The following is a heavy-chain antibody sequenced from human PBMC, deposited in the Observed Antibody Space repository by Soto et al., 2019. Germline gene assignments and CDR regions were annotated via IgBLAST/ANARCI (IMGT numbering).Heavy chain of an antibody. J-gene: IGHJ6*03. D-gene: IGHD2-2*01. CDR2: INHSGST. CDR3: ARVMRSTSCYFGCYYYYYMDV. V-gene: IGHV4-34*01. Sequence: QVQLQQWGAGLLKPSETLSLTCAVYGGSFSGYYWSWIRQPPGKGLEWIGEINHSGSTNYNPSLKSRVTISVDTSKNQFSLKLSSVTAADTAVYYCARVMRSTSCYFGCYYYYYMDVWGKGTTVTVSS. CDR1: GGSFSGYY.